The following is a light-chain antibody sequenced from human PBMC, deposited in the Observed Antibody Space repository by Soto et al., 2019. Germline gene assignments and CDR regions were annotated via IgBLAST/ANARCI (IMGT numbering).Light chain of an antibody. CDR3: SSWDDGLSGPV. J-gene: IGLJ3*02. V-gene: IGLV1-47*01. CDR1: AFNIGSNF. Sequence: QSVLTQPPSESGTPGQRATISCSGSAFNIGSNFVYWYRQFPGMAPKLLIYRSNQRPSGVPERFSASKSGTSASLAITGLRSEDEADYYCSSWDDGLSGPVFGGGTKVTVL. CDR2: RSN.